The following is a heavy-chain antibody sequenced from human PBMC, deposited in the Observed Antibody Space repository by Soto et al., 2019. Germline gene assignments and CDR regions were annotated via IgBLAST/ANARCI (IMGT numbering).Heavy chain of an antibody. D-gene: IGHD2-15*01. CDR3: ARQDRVVVEGRWFDP. CDR1: XGSISSGXXX. CDR2: IYYSGST. J-gene: IGHJ5*02. V-gene: IGHV4-31*09. Sequence: TLSLTCTVSXGSISSGXXXXSWIRQHPGKGLEWIGYIYYSGSTYYNPSLKSRLTISVDKSKNQFSLNLTSVTAADTAVYYCARQDRVVVEGRWFDPWGQGTLVTVPQ.